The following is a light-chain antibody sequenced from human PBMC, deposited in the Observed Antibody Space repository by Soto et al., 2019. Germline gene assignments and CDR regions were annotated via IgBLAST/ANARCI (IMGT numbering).Light chain of an antibody. Sequence: DIQMTQSPSTLSASVGDRVTITCRASRSISSWLAWYQQKPGKAPKLLIYDASSLESGVPSRFSGSGSGTEFTLTISSLQPDDFATYYCQQYNSYSLFTFGPGTKVDIK. V-gene: IGKV1-5*01. CDR2: DAS. CDR3: QQYNSYSLFT. CDR1: RSISSW. J-gene: IGKJ3*01.